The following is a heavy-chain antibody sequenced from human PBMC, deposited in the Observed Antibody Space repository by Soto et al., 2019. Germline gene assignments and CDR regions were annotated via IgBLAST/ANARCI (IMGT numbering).Heavy chain of an antibody. CDR2: IIPIFGTA. J-gene: IGHJ6*02. V-gene: IGHV1-69*13. Sequence: VASVKVSCKASGGTFSGYAISWVRQAPGQGLEWMGGIIPIFGTANYAQKFQGRVTITADESTSTAYMELSSLRSEDTAVYYCARLDYDFWSGPTENYYYYGMDVWGQGTTVTVSS. CDR3: ARLDYDFWSGPTENYYYYGMDV. D-gene: IGHD3-3*01. CDR1: GGTFSGYA.